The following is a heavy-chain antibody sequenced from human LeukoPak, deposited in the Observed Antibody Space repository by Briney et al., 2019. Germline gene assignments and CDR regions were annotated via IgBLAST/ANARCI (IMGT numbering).Heavy chain of an antibody. D-gene: IGHD3-3*01. V-gene: IGHV4-34*03. CDR2: INHSGST. CDR1: GGSFSGYY. CDR3: PKGFAGITELGGGIDY. Sequence: PSETLSLTCAVYGGSFSGYYWSWIRQPPGKGLEWIGEINHSGSTNYNPSLKSRVTISVDTSKNQFSLKLSSVTAADTAVYYCPKGFAGITELGGGIDYWGQGTLVTVSS. J-gene: IGHJ4*02.